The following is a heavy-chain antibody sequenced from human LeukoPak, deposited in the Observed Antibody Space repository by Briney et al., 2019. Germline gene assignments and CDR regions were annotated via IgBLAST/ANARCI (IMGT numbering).Heavy chain of an antibody. J-gene: IGHJ4*02. CDR1: GFTSIAYA. CDR3: ASYSGSSYYPPAWDL. D-gene: IGHD1-26*01. CDR2: ISGGGVTT. V-gene: IGHV3-23*01. Sequence: GGSLRLSCVGSGFTSIAYALTWARQAPGKGLEWVSGISGGGVTTYYADSVKGRFTISRDNSKNTLYLQMDSLRADDTAVYYCASYSGSSYYPPAWDLWGQGTLVTVSS.